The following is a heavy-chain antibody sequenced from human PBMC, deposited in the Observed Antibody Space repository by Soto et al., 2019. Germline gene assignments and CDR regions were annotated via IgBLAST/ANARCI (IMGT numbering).Heavy chain of an antibody. J-gene: IGHJ4*02. CDR2: ISTYSENT. CDR3: ARDANSDSSGYYSDY. D-gene: IGHD3-22*01. V-gene: IGHV1-18*01. CDR1: GYTFTSYS. Sequence: ASVKVSCKSSGYTFTSYSINWVRQAPGQGLEWMGWISTYSENTKHAQKFQGRVTMTTDTSTSTAYMELKSLRSDDTAVYYCARDANSDSSGYYSDYWGQGTMVTVSS.